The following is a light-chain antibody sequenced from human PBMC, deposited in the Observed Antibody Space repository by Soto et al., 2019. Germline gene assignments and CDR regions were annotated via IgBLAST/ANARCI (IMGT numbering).Light chain of an antibody. J-gene: IGLJ2*01. V-gene: IGLV2-8*01. Sequence: QSALTQPPSASGSPGQSVTISCTGASGVSWYQQHPGKAPKLLIYEITKRPSGVPDRFSGSKSGNTASLTVSGLQAEDEADYYCSSYKGNNIFVVFGGGTQLTVL. CDR1: SG. CDR3: SSYKGNNIFVV. CDR2: EIT.